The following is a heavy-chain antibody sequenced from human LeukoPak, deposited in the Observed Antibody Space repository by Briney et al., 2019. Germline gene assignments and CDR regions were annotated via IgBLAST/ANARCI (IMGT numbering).Heavy chain of an antibody. V-gene: IGHV1-69*13. D-gene: IGHD1-7*01. Sequence: GASVKVSCKASAGTFSSYAISWVRQAPGQGLEWMGGIIPIFGTANYAQKFQGRVTITADESTSTAYMELSSLRYEDTAVYNGARGETGTTHQMGFDPWGQGTLVTVSS. CDR3: ARGETGTTHQMGFDP. J-gene: IGHJ5*02. CDR2: IIPIFGTA. CDR1: AGTFSSYA.